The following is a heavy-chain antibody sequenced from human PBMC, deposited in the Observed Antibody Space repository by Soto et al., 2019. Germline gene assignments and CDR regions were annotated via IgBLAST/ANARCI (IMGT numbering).Heavy chain of an antibody. CDR1: GGTFSSYA. J-gene: IGHJ6*02. Sequence: QVQLVQSGAEVKKPGSSVKVSCKASGGTFSSYAISWVRQAPGQGLEWMGGIIPIFGTANYAQKFQGRVTITADKSPGTGYMELRSLRSEDTAVYYCARGEGEPSSYGMDVWGQGTTVTVSS. D-gene: IGHD3-16*01. V-gene: IGHV1-69*06. CDR2: IIPIFGTA. CDR3: ARGEGEPSSYGMDV.